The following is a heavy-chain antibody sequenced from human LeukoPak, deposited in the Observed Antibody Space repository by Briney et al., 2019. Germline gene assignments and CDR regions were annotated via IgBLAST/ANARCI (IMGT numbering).Heavy chain of an antibody. V-gene: IGHV4-34*01. D-gene: IGHD6-19*01. CDR1: GGSFSGYY. J-gene: IGHJ6*02. CDR2: INHSGSA. Sequence: SETLSLTCAVYGGSFSGYYWSWIRQPPGKGLEWIGEINHSGSANYNPSLKSRVTISVDTSKNQFSLKLSSVTAADTAVYYCVRGRPKALKYSSGWYGLYYGMDVWGQGTTVTVSS. CDR3: VRGRPKALKYSSGWYGLYYGMDV.